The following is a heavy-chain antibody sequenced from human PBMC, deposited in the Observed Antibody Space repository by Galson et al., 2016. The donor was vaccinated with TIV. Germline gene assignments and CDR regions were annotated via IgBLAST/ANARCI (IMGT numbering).Heavy chain of an antibody. CDR1: GDSITSTYYY. CDR2: LYYSGST. CDR3: ARQRLTMISRFES. D-gene: IGHD3-22*01. J-gene: IGHJ4*02. Sequence: ETLSLTCTVPGDSITSTYYYWGWIRQPPGKGLEWIGSLYYSGSTYYNPSLKSRVTISVDTSKNQFSLSLSSVTAADTAVFYCARQRLTMISRFESWGQGTQVTVSS. V-gene: IGHV4-39*01.